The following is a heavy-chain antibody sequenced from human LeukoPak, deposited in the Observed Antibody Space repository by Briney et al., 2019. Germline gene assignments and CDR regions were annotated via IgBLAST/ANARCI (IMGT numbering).Heavy chain of an antibody. Sequence: GGSLRLSCAASGFTFTSYWMNWVRQAPGKGPEWVANIKPDGDTYYVDSAKGRFTISRDNAKNSLYLQMNSLRAEDTAVYYCAREDGTFDYWGQGALVTVSS. CDR2: IKPDGDT. CDR3: AREDGTFDY. D-gene: IGHD1-1*01. V-gene: IGHV3-7*01. CDR1: GFTFTSYW. J-gene: IGHJ4*02.